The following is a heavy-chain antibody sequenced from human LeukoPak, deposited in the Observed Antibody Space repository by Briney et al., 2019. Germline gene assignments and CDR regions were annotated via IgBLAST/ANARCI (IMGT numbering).Heavy chain of an antibody. D-gene: IGHD3-22*01. J-gene: IGHJ4*02. V-gene: IGHV3-21*01. CDR1: GLTFSSYSSTYN. CDR2: ISVRSSHI. Sequence: GGSLRLSCAASGLTFSSYSSTYNMNWVRQAPGKGLEWVSSISVRSSHIHYADSVKGRFTISRDNAKNSLYLQMNSLRAEDTAVYFCARGYDSSGYYPGALDYWGQGTLVTVSS. CDR3: ARGYDSSGYYPGALDY.